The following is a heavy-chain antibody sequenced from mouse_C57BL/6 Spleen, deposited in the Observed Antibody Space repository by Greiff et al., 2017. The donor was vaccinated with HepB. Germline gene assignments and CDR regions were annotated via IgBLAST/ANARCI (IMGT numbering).Heavy chain of an antibody. D-gene: IGHD3-2*02. CDR1: GYTFTNYW. J-gene: IGHJ3*01. CDR3: ARSAAQARAWFAY. V-gene: IGHV1-63*01. Sequence: QVHVKQSGAELVRPGTSVKMSCKASGYTFTNYWIGWAKQRPGHGLEWIGDIYPGGGYTNYNEKFKGKATLTADKSSSTAYMQFSSLTSEDSAIYYCARSAAQARAWFAYWGQGTLVTVSA. CDR2: IYPGGGYT.